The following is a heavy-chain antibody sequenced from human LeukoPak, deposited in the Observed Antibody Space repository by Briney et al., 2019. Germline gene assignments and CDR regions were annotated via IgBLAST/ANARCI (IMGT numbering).Heavy chain of an antibody. D-gene: IGHD2-2*01. CDR1: GFTFSSYA. V-gene: IGHV3-30-3*01. Sequence: GGSLRLSCSTSGFTFSSYAMHWVRQAPGKGLEWVALISHVGSSHYYADSVKGRFTISRDNSKNTLYLQMNSLRVEDTAVYYCARMRGRYCSSNGCYVEYWGQGALVTVSS. CDR2: ISHVGSSH. J-gene: IGHJ4*02. CDR3: ARMRGRYCSSNGCYVEY.